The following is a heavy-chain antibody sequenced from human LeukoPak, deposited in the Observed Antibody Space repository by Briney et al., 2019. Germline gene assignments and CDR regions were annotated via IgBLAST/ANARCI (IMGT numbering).Heavy chain of an antibody. Sequence: GGSLRLSCAASGFTFSDYYMSWIRQAPGKGLEWVSYISSSGSTIYYADSVKGRFTISRDNAKNSLYLQVNSLRAEDTAVYYCAKHRSVVVASNFDYWGQGTLVTVSS. J-gene: IGHJ4*02. CDR3: AKHRSVVVASNFDY. V-gene: IGHV3-11*01. CDR1: GFTFSDYY. CDR2: ISSSGSTI. D-gene: IGHD3-22*01.